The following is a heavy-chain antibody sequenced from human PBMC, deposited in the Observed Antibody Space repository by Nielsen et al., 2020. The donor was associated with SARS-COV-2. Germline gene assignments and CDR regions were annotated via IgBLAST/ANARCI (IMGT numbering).Heavy chain of an antibody. Sequence: ASVKVSCKASGYTFTSYGISWVRQAPGQGLEWMGWISAYNGNTNYAQKLQGRVTMTTDTSTSTAYMELRSLRSDGTAVYYCAILHSFMGGDPYYFDYWGQGTLVTVSS. J-gene: IGHJ4*02. D-gene: IGHD2-21*02. CDR2: ISAYNGNT. CDR3: AILHSFMGGDPYYFDY. CDR1: GYTFTSYG. V-gene: IGHV1-18*01.